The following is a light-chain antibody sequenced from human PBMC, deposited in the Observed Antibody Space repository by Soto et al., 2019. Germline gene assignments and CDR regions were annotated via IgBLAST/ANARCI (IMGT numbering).Light chain of an antibody. Sequence: EIVLTQSPDILSLSPGERATLSCRTSEPIRNTFVAWYQQKPGQAPRLLIYGASSRAIGIPGRFSGSGSGTYFTLTIDRLEPEDFALYYCQHYADSPLTFGGGTKVDIK. V-gene: IGKV3-20*01. J-gene: IGKJ4*01. CDR3: QHYADSPLT. CDR1: EPIRNTF. CDR2: GAS.